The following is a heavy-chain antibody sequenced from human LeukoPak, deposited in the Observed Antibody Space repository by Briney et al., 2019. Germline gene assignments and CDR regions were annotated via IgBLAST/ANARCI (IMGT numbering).Heavy chain of an antibody. V-gene: IGHV3-15*01. D-gene: IGHD2-15*01. J-gene: IGHJ4*02. CDR2: IKSKTDGGTT. Sequence: GGSLRLSCAASGFTFSNAWMSWVRQAPGKGLEWVGRIKSKTDGGTTDYAAPVKGRFTISRDDSKNTLYLQMNSLKTEDTAVYYCTTDRDCSGGSCYSDYWGQGTLVTVSS. CDR1: GFTFSNAW. CDR3: TTDRDCSGGSCYSDY.